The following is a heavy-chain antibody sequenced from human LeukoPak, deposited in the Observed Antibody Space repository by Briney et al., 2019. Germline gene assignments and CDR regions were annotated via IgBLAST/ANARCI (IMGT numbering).Heavy chain of an antibody. J-gene: IGHJ4*02. D-gene: IGHD6-13*01. CDR3: ARAARPGIYFDY. CDR1: GGSISSGSYY. CDR2: IYTSGST. Sequence: PSQTLSLTCTVSGGSISSGSYYWSWIRQPAGKGLEWIGRIYTSGSTNYNPSLKSRVTISVDTSKNQFSLKLSSVTAADTAVYYCARAARPGIYFDYWGQGTLVTVSS. V-gene: IGHV4-61*02.